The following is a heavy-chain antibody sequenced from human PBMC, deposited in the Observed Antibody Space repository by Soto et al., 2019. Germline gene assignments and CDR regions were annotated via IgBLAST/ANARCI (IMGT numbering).Heavy chain of an antibody. Sequence: GGSLRLSCAASGFTFDDYTMHWVRQAPGKGLEWVSLISWDGGSTYYADSVKGRFTISRDNSKNSLYLQMNSLRTEDTALYYCAKGKDGYHSENPMDVWGQGTTVTVSS. CDR1: GFTFDDYT. J-gene: IGHJ6*02. CDR3: AKGKDGYHSENPMDV. CDR2: ISWDGGST. D-gene: IGHD5-12*01. V-gene: IGHV3-43*01.